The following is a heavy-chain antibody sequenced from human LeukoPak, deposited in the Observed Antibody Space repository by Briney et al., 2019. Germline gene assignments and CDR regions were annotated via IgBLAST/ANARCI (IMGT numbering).Heavy chain of an antibody. D-gene: IGHD2/OR15-2a*01. J-gene: IGHJ4*02. Sequence: SETLSLTCTVSGGSISSGGYYWGWIRQPPGKGLEWIGSIYYSGSTYYNPSLKSRVTISVDTSKNQFSLKLSSVTAADTAVYYCARSNIRAPLEYYFDYWGQGTLVTVSS. V-gene: IGHV4-39*01. CDR1: GGSISSGGYY. CDR3: ARSNIRAPLEYYFDY. CDR2: IYYSGST.